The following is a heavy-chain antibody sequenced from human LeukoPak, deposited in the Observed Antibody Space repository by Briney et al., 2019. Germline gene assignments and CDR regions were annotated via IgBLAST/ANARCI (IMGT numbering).Heavy chain of an antibody. D-gene: IGHD4-11*01. CDR1: GVSISSYY. CDR2: FYTSGST. V-gene: IGHV4-4*07. CDR3: ARSPADSNSLDY. Sequence: SETLSLTCTVSGVSISSYYWNWIRQPAGKGLEWIGHFYTSGSTNYNPSLKSRVTMSVDTSKNQFSLKLSSVTAADTAVYFCARSPADSNSLDYWGQGTLVTVSS. J-gene: IGHJ4*02.